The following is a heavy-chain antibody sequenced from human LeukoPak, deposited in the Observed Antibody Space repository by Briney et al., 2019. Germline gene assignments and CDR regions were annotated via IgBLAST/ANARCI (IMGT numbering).Heavy chain of an antibody. J-gene: IGHJ6*03. CDR3: ARASSWYSSSSYYYYYYMDV. D-gene: IGHD6-6*01. Sequence: GASVKVSCKASGYTFTSYAMNWVRQAPGQGLEWMGWINTNTGNPTYAQGFTGRIVFSLDTSVSTAYLQISSLKAEDTAVYYCARASSWYSSSSYYYYYYMDVWGKGTTVTVSS. CDR1: GYTFTSYA. CDR2: INTNTGNP. V-gene: IGHV7-4-1*02.